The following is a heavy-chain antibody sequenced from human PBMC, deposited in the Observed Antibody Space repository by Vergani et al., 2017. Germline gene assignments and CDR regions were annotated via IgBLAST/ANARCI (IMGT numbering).Heavy chain of an antibody. CDR2: IYTSGST. V-gene: IGHV4-61*02. J-gene: IGHJ4*02. CDR3: AGGPGIVGATGFQGFDY. D-gene: IGHD1-26*01. Sequence: QVQLQESGPGLVKPSQTLSLTCTVSGGSISSGSYYWSWIRQPAGKGLEWIGRIYTSGSTNYNPSLKSRVTISVDTSKNQFPLKLSSVTAADTAVYYCAGGPGIVGATGFQGFDYWGQGTLVTVSS. CDR1: GGSISSGSYY.